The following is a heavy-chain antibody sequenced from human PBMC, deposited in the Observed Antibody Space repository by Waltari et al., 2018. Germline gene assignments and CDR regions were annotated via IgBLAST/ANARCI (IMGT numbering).Heavy chain of an antibody. Sequence: QVQLQESGPGLVKPSETLSLTCAVSGYSISSGYYWGWIRQPPGKGLEWIGRIYHSGSTDYNPALNSRVTRSVDTSKNQFSLKLSSVTAADTAVYYCARHLYSSGWVYYFDYWGQGTLVTVSS. CDR2: IYHSGST. CDR1: GYSISSGYY. V-gene: IGHV4-38-2*01. CDR3: ARHLYSSGWVYYFDY. D-gene: IGHD6-19*01. J-gene: IGHJ4*02.